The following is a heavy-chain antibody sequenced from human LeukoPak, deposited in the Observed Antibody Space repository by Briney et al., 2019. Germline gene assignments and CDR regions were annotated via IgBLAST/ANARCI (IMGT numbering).Heavy chain of an antibody. Sequence: PGGSLRLSCAASGFTVINNYMTWVSQAPGKGLDWVSVIYNDGNTYYADSVRGRFTISRDFSKNSVYLQMNSLRAEDTAVYYCARVNFGDFGSGSLDHWGQGTLVTVSS. J-gene: IGHJ4*02. D-gene: IGHD3-10*01. CDR1: GFTVINNY. CDR3: ARVNFGDFGSGSLDH. V-gene: IGHV3-53*01. CDR2: IYNDGNT.